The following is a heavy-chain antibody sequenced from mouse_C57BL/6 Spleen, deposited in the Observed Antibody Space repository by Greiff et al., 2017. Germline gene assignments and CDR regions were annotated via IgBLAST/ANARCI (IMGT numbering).Heavy chain of an antibody. CDR1: GFTFSSYA. D-gene: IGHD1-1*01. J-gene: IGHJ2*01. CDR3: ARVYGSNYFDY. CDR2: ISDGGSYT. V-gene: IGHV5-4*03. Sequence: EVNVVESGGGLVKPGGSLKLSCAASGFTFSSYAMSWVRQTPEKRLEWVATISDGGSYTYYPDNVKGRFTISRDNAKNNLYLQMSHLKSEDTAVYYCARVYGSNYFDYWGQGTTLTVSS.